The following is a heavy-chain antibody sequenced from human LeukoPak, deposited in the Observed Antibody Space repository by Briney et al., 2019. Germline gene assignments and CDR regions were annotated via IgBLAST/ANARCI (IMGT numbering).Heavy chain of an antibody. V-gene: IGHV3-53*01. CDR2: LYSGGNT. Sequence: GGSLRLSCAASGFTVSSNCMSWVRQAPGKGLEWVSVLYSGGNTYYADSVKGRFTISRDNSKNTLYLQMNSPRAEDTAMYYCAKCYGDYVRYLDYWGQGTLATVSS. CDR3: AKCYGDYVRYLDY. CDR1: GFTVSSNC. J-gene: IGHJ4*02. D-gene: IGHD4-17*01.